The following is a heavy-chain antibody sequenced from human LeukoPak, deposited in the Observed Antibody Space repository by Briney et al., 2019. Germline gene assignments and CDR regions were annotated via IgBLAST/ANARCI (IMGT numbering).Heavy chain of an antibody. CDR1: GFTFSSYS. V-gene: IGHV3-21*01. CDR2: ISSSSSYI. CDR3: ASSGESGTYYMDV. D-gene: IGHD3-10*01. J-gene: IGHJ6*03. Sequence: PGGSLRLSCAASGFTFSSYSMNWVRQAPGKGLEWVSSISSSSSYIYYADSVKGRFTISRDNAKNSLYLQMNSLRAEDTAVYYCASSGESGTYYMDVWGKGTTVTVSS.